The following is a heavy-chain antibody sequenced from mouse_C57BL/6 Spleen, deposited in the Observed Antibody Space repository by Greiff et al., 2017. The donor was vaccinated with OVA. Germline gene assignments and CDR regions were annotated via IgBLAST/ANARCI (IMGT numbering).Heavy chain of an antibody. D-gene: IGHD2-3*01. J-gene: IGHJ1*03. CDR2: IHPNSGST. CDR3: ARASVTSRYFDV. Sequence: VQLQQPGAELVKPGASVKLSCKASGYTFTSYWMHWVKQRPGQGLEWIGMIHPNSGSTNYNEKFKSKATLTVDKSSSTAYMQLSSLTSEDSAVYDCARASVTSRYFDVWGTGTTVTVSS. CDR1: GYTFTSYW. V-gene: IGHV1-64*01.